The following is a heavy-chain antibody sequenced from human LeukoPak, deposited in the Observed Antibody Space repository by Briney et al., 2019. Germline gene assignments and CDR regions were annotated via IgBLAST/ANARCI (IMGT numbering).Heavy chain of an antibody. V-gene: IGHV4-34*01. D-gene: IGHD2/OR15-2a*01. J-gene: IGHJ6*03. CDR3: ARIYDYYYYMDA. Sequence: SETLSLTCAVYGGSFSGYYWSRIRQPPGKGLEWIGEINHSGSTNYNPSLKSRVTISVDTSKNQFSLKLSSVTAADTAVYYCARIYDYYYYMDAWGKGTTVTVSS. CDR2: INHSGST. CDR1: GGSFSGYY.